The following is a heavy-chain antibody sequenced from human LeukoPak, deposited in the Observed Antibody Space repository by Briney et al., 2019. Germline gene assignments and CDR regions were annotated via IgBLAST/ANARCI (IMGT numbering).Heavy chain of an antibody. J-gene: IGHJ4*02. D-gene: IGHD4-11*01. CDR3: ARGRTLRKNSNGGY. Sequence: GASVKVSCKASGYTFTSYDINWVRQATGQGLEWMGWMNPNSGSTGYAQKFQGRVTITRNTSISTAYTELSSLRSEDTAVYYCARGRTLRKNSNGGYWGQGTLVTVSS. V-gene: IGHV1-8*03. CDR1: GYTFTSYD. CDR2: MNPNSGST.